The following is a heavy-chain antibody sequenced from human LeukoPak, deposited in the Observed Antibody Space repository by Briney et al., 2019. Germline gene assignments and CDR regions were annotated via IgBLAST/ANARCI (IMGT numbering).Heavy chain of an antibody. CDR3: AREVAGL. Sequence: PGGSLSLSCAASGFTFSSYSMNWVRQAPGKGLEWVSYISSTSSTIYYADPVKGRFTISRDNAKNSLYLQMNGLRAEYTAVYYCAREVAGLWGQGTLVTVSS. J-gene: IGHJ4*02. CDR2: ISSTSSTI. V-gene: IGHV3-48*01. CDR1: GFTFSSYS.